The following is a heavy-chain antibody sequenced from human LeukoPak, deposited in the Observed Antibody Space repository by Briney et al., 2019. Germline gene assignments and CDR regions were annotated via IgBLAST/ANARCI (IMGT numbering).Heavy chain of an antibody. V-gene: IGHV3-33*06. CDR3: AKGQGSYYPYYYMDV. Sequence: GGSLRLSCAASGFTFRSYAMHWVRQAPGKGLEWVAVIWYDGNKEYYADSVKGRFTISRDNSQSTLYLQMNSLRAEDTAVYYCAKGQGSYYPYYYMDVWGKGTTVTVSS. CDR1: GFTFRSYA. D-gene: IGHD1-26*01. J-gene: IGHJ6*03. CDR2: IWYDGNKE.